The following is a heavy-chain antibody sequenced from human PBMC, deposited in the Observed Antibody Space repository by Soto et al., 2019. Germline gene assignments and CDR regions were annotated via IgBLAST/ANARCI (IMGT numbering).Heavy chain of an antibody. D-gene: IGHD4-17*01. CDR1: GFTFSSYS. J-gene: IGHJ6*03. Sequence: PGGSLRLSCAASGFTFSSYSMNWVRQAPGKGLEWVSSISSSSSYIYYADSVKGRFTISRDNAKNSLYLQMNSLRAEDTAVYYCARGPETVTTFYYYYMDVWGKGTTVTVSS. CDR3: ARGPETVTTFYYYYMDV. CDR2: ISSSSSYI. V-gene: IGHV3-21*01.